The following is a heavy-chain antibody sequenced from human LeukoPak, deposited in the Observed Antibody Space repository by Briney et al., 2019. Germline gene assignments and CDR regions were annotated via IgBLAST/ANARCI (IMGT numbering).Heavy chain of an antibody. CDR1: GFTFSSYW. J-gene: IGHJ1*01. CDR2: INSDGSST. V-gene: IGHV3-74*01. D-gene: IGHD4-17*01. CDR3: ARGAYYDYGDYPAEYFQH. Sequence: GGSLRLSCAASGFTFSSYWMRWVRQAPGKGLVWVSRINSDGSSTSYADSVKGRFTISRDNAKNTLYLQMNSLRAEDTAVYYCARGAYYDYGDYPAEYFQHWGQGTLVTVSS.